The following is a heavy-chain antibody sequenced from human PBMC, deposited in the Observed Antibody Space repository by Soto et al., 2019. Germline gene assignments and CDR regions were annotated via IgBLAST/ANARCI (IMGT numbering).Heavy chain of an antibody. Sequence: QVQLVQSGAEVKKPGASVKVSCKASGYTFTSYGISWVRQAPGQGLEWMGWISAYNGNTNYAQKLQGRVTMTTDTSTNTAYMELRSLSCDGTAVYYCARALPAVIFGYMDVWGKGTTVTVSS. J-gene: IGHJ6*03. V-gene: IGHV1-18*01. CDR2: ISAYNGNT. CDR1: GYTFTSYG. D-gene: IGHD2-2*01. CDR3: ARALPAVIFGYMDV.